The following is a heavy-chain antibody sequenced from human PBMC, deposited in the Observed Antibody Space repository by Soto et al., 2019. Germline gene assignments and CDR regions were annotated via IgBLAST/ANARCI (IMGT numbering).Heavy chain of an antibody. CDR2: IYYSGST. Sequence: SETLSLTCTVPGDSIASYYWRWIRQPPRKGLEWIGYIYYSGSTNYNPSLKSRVTISVDTSKNQFSLKLSSVTAADTAVYYCARGRVTLYYYDSSGPLFDYWGQGTLVTVS. J-gene: IGHJ4*02. CDR3: ARGRVTLYYYDSSGPLFDY. D-gene: IGHD3-22*01. V-gene: IGHV4-59*01. CDR1: GDSIASYY.